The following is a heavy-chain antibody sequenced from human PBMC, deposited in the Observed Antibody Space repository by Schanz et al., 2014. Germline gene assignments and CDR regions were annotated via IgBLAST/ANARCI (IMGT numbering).Heavy chain of an antibody. D-gene: IGHD1-1*01. CDR2: VNHGGYT. V-gene: IGHV4-34*01. CDR3: ARDLEGFDY. J-gene: IGHJ4*02. Sequence: QVQLQQWGAGLLKPSETLSLTCAFSGGSFSGYWWTWVRQSPGKGLEWLGEVNHGGYTNYNPSLKGRVTVSEDMSKNQFSLKLSSVTAADTAVYYCARDLEGFDYWGQGTLVTVSS. CDR1: GGSFSGYW.